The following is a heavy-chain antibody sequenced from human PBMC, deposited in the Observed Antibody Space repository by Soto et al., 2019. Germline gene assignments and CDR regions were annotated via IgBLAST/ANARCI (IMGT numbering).Heavy chain of an antibody. D-gene: IGHD6-19*01. CDR1: GFTFSSYG. V-gene: IGHV3-30*18. CDR3: AKGNSAVSGTVPRH. J-gene: IGHJ3*01. Sequence: QVQLVESGGGVVQPGRSLRLSCAASGFTFSSYGMHWVRQAPGKGLEWVAVNGSNKYYADSVKGRFTISRDNSKNTLYLQMNSLRAEDTAVYYCAKGNSAVSGTVPRHWGQGTMVTVSS. CDR2: NGSNK.